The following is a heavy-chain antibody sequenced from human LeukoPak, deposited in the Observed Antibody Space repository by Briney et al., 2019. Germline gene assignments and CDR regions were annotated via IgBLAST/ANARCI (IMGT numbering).Heavy chain of an antibody. CDR2: ISSSGSTI. D-gene: IGHD3-22*01. CDR1: GFTFSDYY. Sequence: GGSLRLSCAASGFTFSDYYMSWIRQAPGKGLEWVSYISSSGSTIYYADSVKGRFTISRDNAKNSLHLQMNSLRAEDTAVYYCARDRTPLGYYYDSSGYEGFPYYYYYGMDVWGQGTTVTVSS. V-gene: IGHV3-11*01. CDR3: ARDRTPLGYYYDSSGYEGFPYYYYYGMDV. J-gene: IGHJ6*02.